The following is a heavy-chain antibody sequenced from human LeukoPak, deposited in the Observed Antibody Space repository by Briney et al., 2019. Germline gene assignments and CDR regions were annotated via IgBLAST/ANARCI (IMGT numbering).Heavy chain of an antibody. Sequence: SETLSLTCSVSGGSISGYYWSWIRQPPGKGLEWIGYIYSSGSTNYNPSLKSRVTISIDTSKNQFSLKLSSVTAADTAVYYCARDRPGGSSLDYWGQGTLVTVSS. V-gene: IGHV4-59*01. CDR1: GGSISGYY. CDR2: IYSSGST. CDR3: ARDRPGGSSLDY. D-gene: IGHD6-13*01. J-gene: IGHJ4*02.